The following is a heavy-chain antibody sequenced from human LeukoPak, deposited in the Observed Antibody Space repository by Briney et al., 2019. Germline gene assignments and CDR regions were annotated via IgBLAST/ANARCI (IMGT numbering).Heavy chain of an antibody. CDR2: ISGDSTAT. CDR3: TSWVTTHFDY. V-gene: IGHV3-23*01. Sequence: PGGSLRLSCVGSGFTFSSHAMNWVRQAPGKGLEWISTISGDSTATHYADSVRGRLTISRDDSKNTLLLQMDSLGAEDTAIYYCTSWVTTHFDYWGQGTLVTVSS. D-gene: IGHD1-1*01. J-gene: IGHJ4*02. CDR1: GFTFSSHA.